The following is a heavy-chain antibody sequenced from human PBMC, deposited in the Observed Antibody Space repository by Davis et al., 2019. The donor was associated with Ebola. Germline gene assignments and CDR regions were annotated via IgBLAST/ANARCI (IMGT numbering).Heavy chain of an antibody. J-gene: IGHJ4*02. Sequence: PGGSLRLSCAASGFTFNGYAMSWVRQAPGRGLEYVAAVSSYGGSTYYADSVNGRFTISRDNSKNTVFLQMNSLRPEDTAVYYCAKDVRREAAALQYWAQGTLVTVSS. CDR3: AKDVRREAAALQY. CDR2: VSSYGGST. CDR1: GFTFNGYA. D-gene: IGHD6-25*01. V-gene: IGHV3-23*01.